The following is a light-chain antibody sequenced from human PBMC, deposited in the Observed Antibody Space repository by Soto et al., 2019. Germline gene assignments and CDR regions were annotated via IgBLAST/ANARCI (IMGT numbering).Light chain of an antibody. CDR1: SSDVGGYNY. Sequence: QSALTQPASVSGSPGQSITISCTGTSSDVGGYNYVSWYQHHPGQAPRLMIYASSNRPSGVSHRFSGSRSGNTASLTISGLQAEDEADYYCSSYTSGTPLYVFGAGTKLTVL. CDR2: ASS. CDR3: SSYTSGTPLYV. J-gene: IGLJ1*01. V-gene: IGLV2-14*01.